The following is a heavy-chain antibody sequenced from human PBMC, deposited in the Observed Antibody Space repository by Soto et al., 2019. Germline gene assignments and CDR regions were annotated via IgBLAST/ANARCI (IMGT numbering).Heavy chain of an antibody. V-gene: IGHV3-23*01. CDR3: AKGHRYYGSGTYYFDY. J-gene: IGHJ4*02. Sequence: EVQLLESGGGLVQPGGSLRLSCAASGFTFSTYAITWVRQAPGKGLEWVSAISGSGDSTYYADSVKGRFTISRDNSKNTLYLQMNSLRAEDTAVYHCAKGHRYYGSGTYYFDYWGQGTLVTVSS. CDR2: ISGSGDST. CDR1: GFTFSTYA. D-gene: IGHD3-10*01.